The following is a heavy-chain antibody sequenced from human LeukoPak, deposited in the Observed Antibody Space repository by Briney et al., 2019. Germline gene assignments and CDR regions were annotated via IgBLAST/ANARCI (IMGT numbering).Heavy chain of an antibody. CDR2: INSDGSST. CDR1: GFTFSSYW. V-gene: IGHV3-74*01. CDR3: AKGGKTIMCPTSCYDY. D-gene: IGHD2-2*01. J-gene: IGHJ4*02. Sequence: SGGSLRLSCAASGFTFSSYWMHWVRQAPGKGLVWVSRINSDGSSTSYADSVKGRFTISRDNAKNTLYLQMNSLRAEDTAVYYCAKGGKTIMCPTSCYDYWGQGTLVTVSS.